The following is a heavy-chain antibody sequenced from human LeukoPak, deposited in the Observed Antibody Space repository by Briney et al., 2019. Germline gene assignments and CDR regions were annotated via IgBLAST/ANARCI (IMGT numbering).Heavy chain of an antibody. CDR2: INHSRST. V-gene: IGHV4-34*01. CDR3: ARGRFARFFDY. J-gene: IGHJ4*02. D-gene: IGHD2-21*01. Sequence: SETLSLTCAVYGGSFSGYYWSWIRQPPGKGLEWIGEINHSRSTNYNPSLKSRVTISVDTSKNQFSLKLSSVTAADTAVYYCARGRFARFFDYWGQGTLVTVSS. CDR1: GGSFSGYY.